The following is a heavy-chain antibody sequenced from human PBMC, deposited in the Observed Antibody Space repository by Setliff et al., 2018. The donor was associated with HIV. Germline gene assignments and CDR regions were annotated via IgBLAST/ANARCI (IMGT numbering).Heavy chain of an antibody. J-gene: IGHJ4*02. Sequence: ASVKVSCKVSGYTLTELSMHWVRQAPGKGLEWMGGFDPEDGETIYAQKFQGRVTMTEDTSTDTAYMELSSLRSEDTAVYYCATDQITDGSGSYPKSYFDYWGQGTLVTVSS. CDR3: ATDQITDGSGSYPKSYFDY. D-gene: IGHD3-10*01. CDR2: FDPEDGET. V-gene: IGHV1-24*01. CDR1: GYTLTELS.